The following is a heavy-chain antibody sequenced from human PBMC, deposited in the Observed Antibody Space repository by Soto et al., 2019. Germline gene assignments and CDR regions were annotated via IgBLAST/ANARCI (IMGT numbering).Heavy chain of an antibody. J-gene: IGHJ6*02. Sequence: PGGSLRLSCAASGFTFSSYSMNWVRQAPGKGLEWVSSISSSSSYIYYADSVKGRFTISRDNAKNSLYLQMNSLRAEDTAVYYCARDQGIAVAGTSIDGMDVWGQGTTVPVSS. D-gene: IGHD6-19*01. V-gene: IGHV3-21*01. CDR1: GFTFSSYS. CDR3: ARDQGIAVAGTSIDGMDV. CDR2: ISSSSSYI.